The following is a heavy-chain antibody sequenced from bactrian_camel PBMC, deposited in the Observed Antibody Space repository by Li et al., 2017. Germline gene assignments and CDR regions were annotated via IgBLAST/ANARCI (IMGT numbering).Heavy chain of an antibody. CDR2: INSDGNA. D-gene: IGHD5*01. Sequence: QLVESGGGSVQAGGSMRLSCATGDYTYSADCVAWFRQAPGKEREKVATINSDGNAEYGDSVLGRFTISQDNAKSTVYLQMSPLKPEDSAMYFCAADQRLGWWEMLQVSRYTYWGPGTQVTVS. CDR3: AADQRLGWWEMLQVSRYTY. J-gene: IGHJ4*01. V-gene: IGHV3S53*01. CDR1: DYTYSADC.